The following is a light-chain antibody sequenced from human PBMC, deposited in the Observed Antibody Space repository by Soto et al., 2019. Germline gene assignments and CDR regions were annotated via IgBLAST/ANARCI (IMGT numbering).Light chain of an antibody. CDR3: SSYTSSNTLYV. CDR1: SSDGGGYNY. V-gene: IGLV2-14*01. CDR2: EVS. Sequence: QSALTQPASVSGSPGQSITISCTGTSSDGGGYNYVSWYQQHPGKAPKLMIYEVSNRPSGVSDRFSGSKSGNTASLTISGLQAEDEADYYCSSYTSSNTLYVFGTGTKLTVL. J-gene: IGLJ1*01.